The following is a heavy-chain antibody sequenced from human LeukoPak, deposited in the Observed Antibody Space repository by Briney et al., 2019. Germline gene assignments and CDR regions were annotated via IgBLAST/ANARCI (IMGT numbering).Heavy chain of an antibody. CDR3: AKLQAYCSSTSCSD. CDR1: GFTFSSYA. J-gene: IGHJ4*02. CDR2: ISGSGGST. Sequence: PGGSLRLSCAASGFTFSSYAMSWVRQAPGKGLEWVSAISGSGGSTYYADSVKGRFTISRDNSKNTLYLQMNSLRAEDTAVYYCAKLQAYCSSTSCSDWGQGTLVTVSS. D-gene: IGHD2-2*01. V-gene: IGHV3-23*01.